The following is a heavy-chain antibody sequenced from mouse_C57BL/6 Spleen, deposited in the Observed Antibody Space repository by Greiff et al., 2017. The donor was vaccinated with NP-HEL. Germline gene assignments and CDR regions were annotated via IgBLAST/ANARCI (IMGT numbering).Heavy chain of an antibody. CDR2: IYPGGGYT. CDR3: ARGDYGYAMDY. CDR1: GYTFTNYW. D-gene: IGHD2-4*01. Sequence: QVHVKQSGAELVRPGTSVKMSCKASGYTFTNYWIGWAKQRPGHGLEWIGDIYPGGGYTNYNEKFKGKATLTADKSSSTAYMQFSSLTSEDSAIYYCARGDYGYAMDYWGQGTSVTVSS. J-gene: IGHJ4*01. V-gene: IGHV1-63*01.